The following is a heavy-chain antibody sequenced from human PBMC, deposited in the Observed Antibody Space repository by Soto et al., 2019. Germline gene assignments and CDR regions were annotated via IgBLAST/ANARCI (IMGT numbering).Heavy chain of an antibody. CDR3: ARDKAPAAY. CDR2: INQEGSQA. V-gene: IGHV3-7*01. J-gene: IGHJ4*02. CDR1: GFTFSDYW. Sequence: EVQLVESGGGLVQPGGSLRLSCAASGFTFSDYWMGWVRQAAGKGLEGVANINQEGSQANFVDSVKGRFSNSRDNANDSVYLQMDGQRVEDTGVYYCARDKAPAAYWSQGTLVTVSS. D-gene: IGHD6-25*01.